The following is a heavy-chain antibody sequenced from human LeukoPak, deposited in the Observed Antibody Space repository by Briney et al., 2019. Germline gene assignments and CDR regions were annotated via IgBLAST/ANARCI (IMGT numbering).Heavy chain of an antibody. V-gene: IGHV3-21*01. J-gene: IGHJ3*02. CDR2: ISSSSSYI. D-gene: IGHD1-26*01. CDR3: ARGPQLHDAFDI. Sequence: GGSLRLSCATSGFTFSSYTMNWVRQAPGKGLEWVSSISSSSSYIYYAESVKGRFTISRDDAKNSLYLQMNSLRAEDAAVYYCARGPQLHDAFDIWGQGTMVTVSS. CDR1: GFTFSSYT.